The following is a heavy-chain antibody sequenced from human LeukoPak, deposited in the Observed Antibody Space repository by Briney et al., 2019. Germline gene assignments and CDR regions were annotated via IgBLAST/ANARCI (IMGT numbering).Heavy chain of an antibody. J-gene: IGHJ3*02. Sequence: SETPSLTCTVSGGSISSYYWGWIRQPPGKGLEWLGDIYHSGSTYYNPSLKSRVTILVDTSKNQFSLKLSSVTAADTAVYYCARDQYYYDRSGYYAFDIWGQGTMVTVSS. CDR3: ARDQYYYDRSGYYAFDI. D-gene: IGHD3-22*01. V-gene: IGHV4-59*12. CDR1: GGSISSYY. CDR2: IYHSGST.